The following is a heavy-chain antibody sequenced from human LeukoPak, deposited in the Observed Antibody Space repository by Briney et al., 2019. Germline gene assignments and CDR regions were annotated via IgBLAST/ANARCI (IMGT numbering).Heavy chain of an antibody. Sequence: ASVKVSCKASGYTFSGYYMHWVRQASGQGLQWMGWINPNSGGSKFAQKLQGRVTMTRDTSISTAYMELSSLRSDDTAVYYCARGQRFFDYWGQGTLVTVSS. CDR2: INPNSGGS. V-gene: IGHV1-2*02. D-gene: IGHD1-1*01. CDR1: GYTFSGYY. J-gene: IGHJ4*02. CDR3: ARGQRFFDY.